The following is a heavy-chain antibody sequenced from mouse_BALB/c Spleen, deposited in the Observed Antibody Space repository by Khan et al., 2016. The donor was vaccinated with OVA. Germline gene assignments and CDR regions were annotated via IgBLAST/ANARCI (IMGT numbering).Heavy chain of an antibody. CDR1: GYSITSDYA. Sequence: EVQLQESGPGLVKPSQSLSLTCTVTGYSITSDYAWNWIRQFPGNKLEWMGYISYSGDTAYNLSLKSRISITRDTSKNQFFLQLNSVTTQDTATYSCASKIIYYYGSNFEGYYIDYWGQGTTLTGSS. V-gene: IGHV3-2*02. CDR2: ISYSGDT. J-gene: IGHJ2*01. CDR3: ASKIIYYYGSNFEGYYIDY. D-gene: IGHD1-1*01.